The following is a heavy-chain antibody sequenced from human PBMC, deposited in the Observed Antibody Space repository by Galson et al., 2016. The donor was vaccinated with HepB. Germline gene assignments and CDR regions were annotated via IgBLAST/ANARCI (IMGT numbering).Heavy chain of an antibody. V-gene: IGHV4-30-4*01. Sequence: TLSLTCTVSGGSISSGDYYWTWIRQPPGKGLEWIGNIHYIGTTKYNASLKSRLTISIDTSKNEVSLELTSVTAADTAVYYCARGLRLSNMVGGVTNYFDPWGQGTLVIVSS. CDR3: ARGLRLSNMVGGVTNYFDP. CDR1: GGSISSGDYY. D-gene: IGHD3-10*01. J-gene: IGHJ5*02. CDR2: IHYIGTT.